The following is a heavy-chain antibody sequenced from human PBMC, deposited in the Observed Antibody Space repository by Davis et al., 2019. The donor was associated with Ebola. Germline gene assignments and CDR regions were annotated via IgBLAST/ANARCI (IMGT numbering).Heavy chain of an antibody. CDR2: IWYDGSKK. V-gene: IGHV3-33*01. D-gene: IGHD1-7*01. CDR1: GFIFSNYG. J-gene: IGHJ5*02. CDR3: ARGSNWNSVGWFDP. Sequence: GESLKTSCVASGFIFSNYGMHWVRQAPDKGLEWVAVIWYDGSKKYYTDSVKCRFTTSRDNSKNILYLEMNNLRADDTAVYYCARGSNWNSVGWFDPWGQGTLVTVSS.